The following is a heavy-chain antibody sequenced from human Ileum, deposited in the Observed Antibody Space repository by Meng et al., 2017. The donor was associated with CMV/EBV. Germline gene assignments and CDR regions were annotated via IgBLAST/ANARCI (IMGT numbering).Heavy chain of an antibody. Sequence: ASVKVSCKASGYTFSSYGISWVRQAPGQGLEWMGWISTFNGHTEYAQKFQGRVTMTTDTSTDTDYMELRSLRSDDTAVYYCARDREMSDFWGQGTLVTVSS. CDR2: ISTFNGHT. V-gene: IGHV1-18*01. CDR3: ARDREMSDF. CDR1: GYTFSSYG. J-gene: IGHJ4*02. D-gene: IGHD5-24*01.